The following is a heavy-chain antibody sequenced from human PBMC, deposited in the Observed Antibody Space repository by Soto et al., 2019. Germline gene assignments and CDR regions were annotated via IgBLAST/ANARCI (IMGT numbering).Heavy chain of an antibody. CDR1: GGSFSGYY. J-gene: IGHJ4*02. CDR2: INHSGST. D-gene: IGHD3-10*01. CDR3: ARALWFGEPSYFDY. Sequence: SETLSLTCAVYGGSFSGYYWTWIRQPPGTGLEWIGEINHSGSTNYNPSLKSRVTISVDTSKNQSSLKLTSVTAADTAVYYCARALWFGEPSYFDYWGQGTLVTVSS. V-gene: IGHV4-34*01.